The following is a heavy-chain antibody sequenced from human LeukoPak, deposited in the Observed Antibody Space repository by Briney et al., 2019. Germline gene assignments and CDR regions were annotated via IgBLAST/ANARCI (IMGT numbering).Heavy chain of an antibody. CDR1: GGSISSSNW. D-gene: IGHD1-14*01. V-gene: IGHV4-4*02. Sequence: PSETLSLTCAVSGGSISSSNWWSWVRQPPGKGLEWIGEIYHSGSTNYNPSLKSRVTISVDNSKNQFSLKLSSVTAADTAVYYCARAEPVRNWFDPWGQGTLVTVSS. CDR3: ARAEPVRNWFDP. J-gene: IGHJ5*02. CDR2: IYHSGST.